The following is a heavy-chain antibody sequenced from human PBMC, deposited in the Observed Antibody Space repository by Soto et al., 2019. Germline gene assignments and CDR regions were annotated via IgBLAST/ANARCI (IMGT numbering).Heavy chain of an antibody. CDR1: GGSFSGYY. J-gene: IGHJ5*02. V-gene: IGHV4-34*01. Sequence: QVQLQQWGAGLLKPSETLSLTCAVYGGSFSGYYWSWIRQPPGKGLEWIGEINHSGSTNYNPSLKSRVTISVDTSKNQFSLKLSSVTAADTAVYYCATVVWDDILTGYYTPNWFDPWGQGTLVTVSS. D-gene: IGHD3-9*01. CDR2: INHSGST. CDR3: ATVVWDDILTGYYTPNWFDP.